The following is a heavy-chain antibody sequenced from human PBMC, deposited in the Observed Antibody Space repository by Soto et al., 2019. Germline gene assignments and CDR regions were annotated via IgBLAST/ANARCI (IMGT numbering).Heavy chain of an antibody. J-gene: IGHJ6*02. V-gene: IGHV4-34*01. CDR3: ARSNDCSSTSCYEGSYDYYGMDV. Sequence: QVQLQQWGAGLLKPSETLSLTCAVYGGSFSGYYWSWIRQPPGKGLEWIGEINHSGSTNYNPSLKSRVTISVDTSKNQFSLKLSSVTAADTAVYYCARSNDCSSTSCYEGSYDYYGMDVWGQGTTVTVSS. CDR1: GGSFSGYY. D-gene: IGHD2-2*01. CDR2: INHSGST.